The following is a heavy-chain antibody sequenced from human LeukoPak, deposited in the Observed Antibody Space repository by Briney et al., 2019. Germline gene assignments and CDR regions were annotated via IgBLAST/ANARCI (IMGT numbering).Heavy chain of an antibody. D-gene: IGHD1-14*01. CDR3: ANKPAGFDP. Sequence: GGSLRLSCTSSGFTFSSDAMTWVRQAPGKGLEWVSSISGSGDGTYYADSVKGRFSISRDNSKNTLYLQMNSLRAEDTAVYYCANKPAGFDPWGQGTLVTVSS. V-gene: IGHV3-23*01. CDR2: ISGSGDGT. J-gene: IGHJ5*02. CDR1: GFTFSSDA.